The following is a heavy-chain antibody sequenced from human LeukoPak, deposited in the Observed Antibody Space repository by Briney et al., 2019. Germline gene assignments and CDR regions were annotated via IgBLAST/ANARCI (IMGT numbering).Heavy chain of an antibody. V-gene: IGHV1-18*01. J-gene: IGHJ4*02. CDR1: GYTFTSYG. Sequence: ASVKVSCKASGYTFTSYGISWVRQAPGQGLEWMGWISAYNGNTNYAQKLQGRVTITTDTSTSTAYMELRSLRSDDTAVYYCARGPGLRFLEWLLDWGQGTLVTVSS. CDR2: ISAYNGNT. D-gene: IGHD3-3*01. CDR3: ARGPGLRFLEWLLD.